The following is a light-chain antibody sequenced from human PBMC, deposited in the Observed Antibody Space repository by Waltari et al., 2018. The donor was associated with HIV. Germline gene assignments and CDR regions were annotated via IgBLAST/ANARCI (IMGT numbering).Light chain of an antibody. J-gene: IGKJ2*01. CDR3: QQYYSTPHT. CDR1: QSVLFSSSNNKY. Sequence: DIVMTQSPDSLAVSLGERDTINCKSSQSVLFSSSNNKYLAWYQQKPGQPPKLLIYGASTRECGVPDRFSASGSGTDFTLTISSLQAEDVAAYYCQQYYSTPHTFGQGTKLEIK. CDR2: GAS. V-gene: IGKV4-1*01.